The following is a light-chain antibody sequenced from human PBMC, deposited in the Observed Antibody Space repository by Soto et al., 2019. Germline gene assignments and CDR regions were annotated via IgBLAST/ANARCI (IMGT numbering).Light chain of an antibody. CDR3: QQYNTYST. J-gene: IGKJ1*01. CDR2: KAS. V-gene: IGKV1-5*03. Sequence: QMTQSPSTLSASVGDTVTITCRASQSISTWLAWYQQKPGKAPKLLIYKASTLESGVPSRFSGSGSATEFTLTISSLQPADFATYYCQQYNTYSTFGHGTKVEIK. CDR1: QSISTW.